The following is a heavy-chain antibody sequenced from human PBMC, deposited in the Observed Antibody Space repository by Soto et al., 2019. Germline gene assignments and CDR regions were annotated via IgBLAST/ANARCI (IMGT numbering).Heavy chain of an antibody. V-gene: IGHV3-73*01. J-gene: IGHJ4*02. CDR2: IGSKGETYAT. D-gene: IGHD1-1*01. CDR3: SKDRPRRTPGYFFDY. CDR1: GFTFGASA. Sequence: PGGSLRLSCAASGFTFGASALQWVRQASGKGLEWLGRIGSKGETYATTYAASVKGRFTISRDDSKKTAYLQMNSLESEDTAVYYCSKDRPRRTPGYFFDYWGQGTPVTVSS.